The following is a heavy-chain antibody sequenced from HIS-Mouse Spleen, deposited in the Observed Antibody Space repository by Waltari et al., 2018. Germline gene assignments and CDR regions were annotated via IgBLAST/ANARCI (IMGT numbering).Heavy chain of an antibody. CDR1: GGSISSSSSS. CDR3: AREIPYSSSWYDWYFDL. Sequence: QLQLQESGPGLVKPSETLSLTCTVSGGSISSSSSSWGWIRQPPGKGLEWNGSIYYSGSTYYNPSLKSRVTISVDTSKNQFSLKLSSVTAADTAVYYCAREIPYSSSWYDWYFDLWGRGTLVTVSS. J-gene: IGHJ2*01. CDR2: IYYSGST. V-gene: IGHV4-39*07. D-gene: IGHD6-13*01.